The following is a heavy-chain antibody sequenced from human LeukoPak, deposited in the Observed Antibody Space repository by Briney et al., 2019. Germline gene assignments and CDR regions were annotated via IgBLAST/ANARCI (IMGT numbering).Heavy chain of an antibody. CDR3: ARDPTGDAFDI. CDR2: IKQDGSEK. CDR1: GFTFSSYW. Sequence: PGGSLRLSCAASGFTFSSYWMSWVRQAPGKGLEWVANIKQDGSEKYYVDSGKGRFTICRDNAKNSLYLQMNSLRAEDTAVYYCARDPTGDAFDIWGQGTMVTVSS. V-gene: IGHV3-7*01. J-gene: IGHJ3*02. D-gene: IGHD3-9*01.